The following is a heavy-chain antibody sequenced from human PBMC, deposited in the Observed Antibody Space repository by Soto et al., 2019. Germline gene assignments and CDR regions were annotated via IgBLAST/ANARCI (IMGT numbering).Heavy chain of an antibody. CDR3: ARLAGYCSGTSCYGYYGMDV. V-gene: IGHV4-30-4*01. CDR1: GGSISSGDYY. CDR2: IYYSGST. D-gene: IGHD2-2*01. J-gene: IGHJ6*02. Sequence: SETLSLTCTVSGGSISSGDYYWSWIRQPPGKGLEWIGYIYYSGSTYYNPSLKSRVTISVDTSKNQFSLKLSSVTAADTAVFYCARLAGYCSGTSCYGYYGMDVWGQGTTVT.